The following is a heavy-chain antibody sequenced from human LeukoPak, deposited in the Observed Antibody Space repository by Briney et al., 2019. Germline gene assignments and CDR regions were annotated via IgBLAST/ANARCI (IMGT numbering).Heavy chain of an antibody. CDR2: VHLSGAT. J-gene: IGHJ4*02. CDR1: GDSITTTHW. V-gene: IGHV4-4*02. CDR3: TRERGAFSPFGC. D-gene: IGHD3-16*01. Sequence: SDTLSLTCAVSGDSITTTHWWGSVRQPPGKGLERIGEVHLSGATNCNLSLASRVIMSIDKSKNHLSLEVTSVTAADTAIYYCTRERGAFSPFGCWGQGSLVTVSS.